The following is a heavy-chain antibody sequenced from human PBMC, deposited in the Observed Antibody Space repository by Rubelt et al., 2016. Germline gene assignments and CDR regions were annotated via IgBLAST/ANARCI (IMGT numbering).Heavy chain of an antibody. CDR3: ARGHYGMQD. Sequence: QVQLVESGGGVVQPGRSLRLSCAASGFTFSSYGMHWVRQAPGKGLEWVTLISNDGSDKYYADSVKGRFTISRDNAKNSLFLQMNSLRVEDTAVYYCARGHYGMQDWGQGILVIVSP. CDR2: ISNDGSDK. V-gene: IGHV3-33*05. J-gene: IGHJ4*02. D-gene: IGHD4-17*01. CDR1: GFTFSSYG.